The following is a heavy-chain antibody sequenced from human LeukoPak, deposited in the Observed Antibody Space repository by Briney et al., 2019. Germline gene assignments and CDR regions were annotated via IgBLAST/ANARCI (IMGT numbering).Heavy chain of an antibody. J-gene: IGHJ4*02. D-gene: IGHD2-15*01. CDR3: ASHRLDCSGGSCYTVGFDY. V-gene: IGHV4-34*01. Sequence: SETLSLTWAVYGGSFSGYYWTWIRQPPGKGLEWIGEINDSGSTNYNPSLQSRVTISVDTSNNQFSLKLSSVTAADTAMYYCASHRLDCSGGSCYTVGFDYWGQGTLVTVSS. CDR2: INDSGST. CDR1: GGSFSGYY.